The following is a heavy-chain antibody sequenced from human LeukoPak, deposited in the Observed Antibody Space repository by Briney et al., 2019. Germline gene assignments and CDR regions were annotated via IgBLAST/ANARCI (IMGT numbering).Heavy chain of an antibody. J-gene: IGHJ5*02. CDR3: ARDPQTIAGRPNPRKNWFDP. D-gene: IGHD1-1*01. Sequence: ASVKVSCKASGYTFTGYYMHWVRQAPGQGPEWMGWINPNSGGTNYAQKFQGRATMTRDTSISTAYMELSRLRSDDTAVYYCARDPQTIAGRPNPRKNWFDPWGQGTLVTVSS. CDR2: INPNSGGT. V-gene: IGHV1-2*02. CDR1: GYTFTGYY.